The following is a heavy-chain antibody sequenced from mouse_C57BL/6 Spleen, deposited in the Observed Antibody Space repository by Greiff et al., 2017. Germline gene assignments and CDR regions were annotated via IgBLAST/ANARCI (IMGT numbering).Heavy chain of an antibody. CDR2: IYPGDGDT. CDR1: GYAFSRYW. Sequence: VQLQQSGAELVKPGASVKISCKASGYAFSRYWMNWVKQRPGKGLEWIGQIYPGDGDTNYNGKFKGKATLTADKSSSTAYMQLSSLTSEDSAVYFCARSIIYYYGSSYGYFDYWGQGTTLTVSS. CDR3: ARSIIYYYGSSYGYFDY. J-gene: IGHJ2*01. D-gene: IGHD1-1*01. V-gene: IGHV1-80*01.